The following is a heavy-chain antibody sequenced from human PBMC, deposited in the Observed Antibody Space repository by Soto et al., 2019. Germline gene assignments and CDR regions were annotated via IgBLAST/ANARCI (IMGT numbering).Heavy chain of an antibody. D-gene: IGHD3-10*01. CDR1: GYTFSSSG. J-gene: IGHJ4*02. V-gene: IGHV1-18*04. Sequence: ASVKVSCKASGYTFSSSGFSWVRQAPGQGLEWMGWISGYNGNTDFAQKFRGRVSMTTDSSTRTAYMELRSLRSDDTAVYYCARDKMINNFGLGSLDHWRQGTSVTVSS. CDR2: ISGYNGNT. CDR3: ARDKMINNFGLGSLDH.